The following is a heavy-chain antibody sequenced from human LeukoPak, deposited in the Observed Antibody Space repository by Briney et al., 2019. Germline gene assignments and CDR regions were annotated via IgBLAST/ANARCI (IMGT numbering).Heavy chain of an antibody. CDR1: GYTFTSYY. D-gene: IGHD4-23*01. CDR2: INPSGGST. J-gene: IGHJ5*02. CDR3: ARMNQVGTPFDP. V-gene: IGHV1-46*01. Sequence: EASVKVSCKASGYTFTSYYMHWVRQAPGQGLEWMGIINPSGGSTSYAQKFQGRVTMTRDTSISTAYMELSRLRSDDTAVYYCARMNQVGTPFDPWGQGTLVTVSS.